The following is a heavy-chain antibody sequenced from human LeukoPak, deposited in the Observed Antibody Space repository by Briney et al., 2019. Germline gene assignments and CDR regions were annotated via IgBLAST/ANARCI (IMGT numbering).Heavy chain of an antibody. CDR3: ARGDGDYPFDY. Sequence: GGSLRLSCAASGFTFSSYGMHWVRQAPGKGLEWLAFIRYDGRNKYYADSVKGRCTISRDNSKNTLYLQMNSLRAEDTAVYYCARGDGDYPFDYWGQGTLVTVSS. D-gene: IGHD4-17*01. CDR1: GFTFSSYG. J-gene: IGHJ4*02. V-gene: IGHV3-30*02. CDR2: IRYDGRNK.